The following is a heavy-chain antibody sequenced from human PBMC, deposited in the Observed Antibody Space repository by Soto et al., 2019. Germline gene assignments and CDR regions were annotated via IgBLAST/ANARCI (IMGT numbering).Heavy chain of an antibody. V-gene: IGHV4-34*01. J-gene: IGHJ3*02. CDR3: ARVERGTATTVVDAFDI. D-gene: IGHD1-1*01. CDR1: GGSVSSGSYY. Sequence: QVQLQQWGAGLLKPSETLSLTCAVYGGSVSSGSYYWSWIRQPPGKGPEWIGEMSHSGGTHFNPSLKSRVNISVDTSKNQFTLKMSFVTAADTALYYCARVERGTATTVVDAFDIWGPGTMVTVSS. CDR2: MSHSGGT.